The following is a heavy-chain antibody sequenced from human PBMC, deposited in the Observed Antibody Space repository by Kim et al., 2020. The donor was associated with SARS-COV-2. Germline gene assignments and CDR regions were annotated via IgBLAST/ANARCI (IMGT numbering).Heavy chain of an antibody. V-gene: IGHV3-23*01. CDR1: GFTFSSYA. CDR3: AKRPYYDSSGVRAFDI. J-gene: IGHJ3*02. D-gene: IGHD3-22*01. Sequence: GGSLRLSCAASGFTFSSYAMSWVRQAPGKGLEWVSAISGSGGSTYYADSVKGRFTISRDNSKNTLYLQMNSLRAEDTAVYYCAKRPYYDSSGVRAFDIWGQGTMVTVSS. CDR2: ISGSGGST.